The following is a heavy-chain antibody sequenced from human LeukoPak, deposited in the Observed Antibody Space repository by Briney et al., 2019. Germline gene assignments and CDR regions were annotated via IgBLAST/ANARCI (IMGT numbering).Heavy chain of an antibody. CDR2: ISYDGSNK. D-gene: IGHD3-22*01. J-gene: IGHJ4*02. CDR3: ARDGGRIVVVGTNDY. V-gene: IGHV3-30*04. Sequence: GGSLRLSCAASGFTFSSYAMHWVRQAPGKGLEWVAVISYDGSNKYYADSVKGRFTISRDNSKNTLYLQMNSLRAEDTAVYYCARDGGRIVVVGTNDYWGQGTLVTVSS. CDR1: GFTFSSYA.